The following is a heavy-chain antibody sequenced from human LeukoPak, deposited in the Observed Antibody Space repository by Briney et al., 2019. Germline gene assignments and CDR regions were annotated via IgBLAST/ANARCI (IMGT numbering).Heavy chain of an antibody. J-gene: IGHJ4*02. D-gene: IGHD3-22*01. V-gene: IGHV3-23*01. CDR3: ANLYYSDSSGYSYFDY. Sequence: GGSLRLSCAASGFTFSSFAMSWVRQAPGKGLEWVSGISDSGGSTYYADSVKGRFTISRDNSKNTLYLQMNSLRAEDTAAYYCANLYYSDSSGYSYFDYWGRGTLVTVSS. CDR2: ISDSGGST. CDR1: GFTFSSFA.